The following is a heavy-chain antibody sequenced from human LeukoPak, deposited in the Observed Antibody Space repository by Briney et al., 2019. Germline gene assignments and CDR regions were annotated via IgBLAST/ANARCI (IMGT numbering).Heavy chain of an antibody. Sequence: PSETLSLTCTVSGGSISNYYWSWIRQPAGKGLEWIGRIYTSGSTNYNPSLKSRVTISIDTSKNQFSLKLNSVTAADTAVYYCAAESERWLLRSWGQGTLFTVSS. J-gene: IGHJ4*02. CDR1: GGSISNYY. V-gene: IGHV4-4*07. CDR3: AAESERWLLRS. D-gene: IGHD6-19*01. CDR2: IYTSGST.